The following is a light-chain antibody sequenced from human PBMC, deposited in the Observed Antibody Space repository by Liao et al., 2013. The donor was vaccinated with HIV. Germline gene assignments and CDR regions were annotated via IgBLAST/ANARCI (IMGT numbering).Light chain of an antibody. V-gene: IGLV3-21*01. J-gene: IGLJ2*01. Sequence: SYVLTQPPSVSVAPGKTASITCAGDNIGIKRVQWYLQKPGQAPVLVIFNDLYRPSGIPARFSGSNSGNTATLTISETQPLDEADYFCQAWDSSADVVFGGGTKLTVL. CDR2: NDL. CDR1: NIGIKR. CDR3: QAWDSSADVV.